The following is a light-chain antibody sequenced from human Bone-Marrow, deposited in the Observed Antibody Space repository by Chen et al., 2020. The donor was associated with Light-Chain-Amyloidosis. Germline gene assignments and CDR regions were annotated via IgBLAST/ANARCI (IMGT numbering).Light chain of an antibody. CDR2: WAS. J-gene: IGKJ2*01. Sequence: DIVMTQSPDPLAVSLGERATINCKSSQSVLTSSKNKNYVAWYQQKPGQPPKLLIYWASTRESGVPDRFSGSGSGTDFTLTISSLQAEDVAVYYCQQYFSTPRTFGQGTKLEIK. CDR1: QSVLTSSKNKNY. CDR3: QQYFSTPRT. V-gene: IGKV4-1*01.